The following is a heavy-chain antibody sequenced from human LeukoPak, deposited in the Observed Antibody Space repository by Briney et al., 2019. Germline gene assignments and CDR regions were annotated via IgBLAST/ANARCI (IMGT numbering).Heavy chain of an antibody. CDR3: AKGARSFSIAAFYYFDY. J-gene: IGHJ4*02. CDR1: GFTFSSYA. V-gene: IGHV3-23*01. D-gene: IGHD6-6*01. CDR2: ISGSGGST. Sequence: GGSLRLSCAASGFTFSSYAMSWVRQAPGKGLEWVSAISGSGGSTYYADSVKGRFTISRDNSKNTLYLQMNSLRAEDTAVYYCAKGARSFSIAAFYYFDYWGQGTLVTVSS.